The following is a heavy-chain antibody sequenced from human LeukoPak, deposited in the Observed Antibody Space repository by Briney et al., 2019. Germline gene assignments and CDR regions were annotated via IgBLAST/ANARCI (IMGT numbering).Heavy chain of an antibody. CDR1: GFTFSSYW. CDR3: ARARTAMVRSGFDY. V-gene: IGHV3-7*01. CDR2: IKQDGSEK. D-gene: IGHD5-18*01. Sequence: QAGGSLRLSCAASGFTFSSYWMSWVRQAPGKGLEWVANIKQDGSEKYYVDSVKGRFTISRDNAKNSLYLQMNSLRAEDTAVYYCARARTAMVRSGFDYWGQGTLVTVSS. J-gene: IGHJ4*02.